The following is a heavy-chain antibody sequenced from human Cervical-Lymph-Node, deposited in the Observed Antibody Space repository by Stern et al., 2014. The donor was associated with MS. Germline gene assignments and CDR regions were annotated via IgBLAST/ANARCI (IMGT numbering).Heavy chain of an antibody. CDR2: IIPILGKA. J-gene: IGHJ4*02. CDR3: ARHQAGIGGN. D-gene: IGHD3-10*01. Sequence: VQLLESGAEVNKPGSSVKVSCKASGGAINSFDISWVRQAPGQGPAFLVDIIPILGKANFAQKFQGRVSFTADDSTNTAYMELSSLRSDDTAVYYCARHQAGIGGNWGQGTLVIGSS. V-gene: IGHV1-69*01. CDR1: GGAINSFD.